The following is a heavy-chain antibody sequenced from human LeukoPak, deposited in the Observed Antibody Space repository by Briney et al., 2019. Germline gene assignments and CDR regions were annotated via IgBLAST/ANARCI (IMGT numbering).Heavy chain of an antibody. J-gene: IGHJ5*02. CDR3: TRDTGTTGEVKFDP. CDR2: IYTSGST. Sequence: PSETLSLTCTVSGNSFGDYYWSWVRQPAGKGLEWIGRIYTSGSTTYNPSLKSRVTMSVDTSKSQFSLNLMSVTAADTAVYYCTRDTGTTGEVKFDPWGQGTLVTVSS. V-gene: IGHV4-4*07. D-gene: IGHD4-17*01. CDR1: GNSFGDYY.